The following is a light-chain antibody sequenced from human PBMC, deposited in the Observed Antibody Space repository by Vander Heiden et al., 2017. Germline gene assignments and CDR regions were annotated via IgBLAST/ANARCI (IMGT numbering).Light chain of an antibody. J-gene: IGKJ2*01. CDR3: QQYNNWPPYT. CDR1: QSVSSN. Sequence: EIVMTQSPATLSVSPGERATLSCRASQSVSSNLAWYQQKPGQATRLLIYGAATRDTGIPARFSGSGAGREFTLTNSSRQSEDFAVYYCQQYNNWPPYTFGQGTKLEIK. CDR2: GAA. V-gene: IGKV3-15*01.